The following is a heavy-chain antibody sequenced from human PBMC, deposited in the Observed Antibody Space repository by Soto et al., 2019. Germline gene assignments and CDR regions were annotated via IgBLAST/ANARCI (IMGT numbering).Heavy chain of an antibody. CDR1: GFTFSSYA. CDR2: ISGSGGST. V-gene: IGHV3-23*01. CDR3: ARYGSSGWYAFS. D-gene: IGHD6-19*01. J-gene: IGHJ4*02. Sequence: EVQLLESGGGLVQPGGSLRLSCAASGFTFSSYAMNWVRQAPGKGLEWVSTISGSGGSTYYADSVKGRFTISKDNSKNTLYLQMNSLRDEDTAVYYCARYGSSGWYAFSWGQGTLVTVSS.